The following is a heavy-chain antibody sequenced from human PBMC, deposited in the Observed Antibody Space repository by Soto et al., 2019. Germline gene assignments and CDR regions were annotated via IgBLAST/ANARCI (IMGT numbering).Heavy chain of an antibody. CDR2: MNPNSGNT. Sequence: ASVKVSCKASGYTFTSYDINWVRQATGQGLEWMGWMNPNSGNTGYAQKFQGRVTMTRNTSISTAYMELSSLRSEDTAVYYCAEGPIYDYIWGSYRLDYWGQGTLVTVSS. D-gene: IGHD3-16*02. CDR3: AEGPIYDYIWGSYRLDY. V-gene: IGHV1-8*01. J-gene: IGHJ4*02. CDR1: GYTFTSYD.